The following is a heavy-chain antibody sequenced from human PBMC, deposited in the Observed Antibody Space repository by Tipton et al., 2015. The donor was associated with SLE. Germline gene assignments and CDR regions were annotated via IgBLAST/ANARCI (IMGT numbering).Heavy chain of an antibody. D-gene: IGHD3-3*01. J-gene: IGHJ4*02. CDR2: ISYSGST. Sequence: TLSLTCAVYGGSFSDYYWSWIRQPPGKGLEWIGYISYSGSTNYNPSLRSRVTISVDTSKNQFSLKLTSVTAADTAVYYCARDRGSDFWSGYYGFDYWGQGTLATVSS. CDR1: GGSFSDYY. V-gene: IGHV4-4*08. CDR3: ARDRGSDFWSGYYGFDY.